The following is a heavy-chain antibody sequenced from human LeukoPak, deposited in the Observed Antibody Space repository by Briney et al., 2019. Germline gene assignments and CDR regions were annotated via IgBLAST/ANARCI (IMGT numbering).Heavy chain of an antibody. CDR2: MNPNSGRT. J-gene: IGHJ4*02. CDR1: GYTPTSYD. CDR3: TRETSSRYFDY. Sequence: GASVKVSCKASGYTPTSYDINWVRQATGQGLEWMGWMNPNSGRTGYAQNFQGRITITRNTSISTAYMELSSLRSEDTAVYYCTRETSSRYFDYWGQGTLVTVSS. V-gene: IGHV1-8*01.